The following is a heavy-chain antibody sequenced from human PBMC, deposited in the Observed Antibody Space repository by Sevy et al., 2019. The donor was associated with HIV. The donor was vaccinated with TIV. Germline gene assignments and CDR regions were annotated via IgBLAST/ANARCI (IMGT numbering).Heavy chain of an antibody. D-gene: IGHD3-3*01. CDR2: ISYDGSNK. J-gene: IGHJ6*02. CDR1: GFTFSSYA. CDR3: ARDYYDFWSGYYRPRYYYGMDV. Sequence: GGSLRLSCAASGFTFSSYAMHWVRQAPGKGLEWVAVISYDGSNKYYADSVKGRLTISRDNSKNTLYLQMNSLRAEDTAVYYCARDYYDFWSGYYRPRYYYGMDVWGQGTTVTVSS. V-gene: IGHV3-30*04.